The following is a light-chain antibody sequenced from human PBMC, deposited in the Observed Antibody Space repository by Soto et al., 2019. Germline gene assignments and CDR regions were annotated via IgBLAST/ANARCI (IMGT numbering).Light chain of an antibody. CDR1: QSISRL. CDR2: DAC. CDR3: QQYNSYST. V-gene: IGKV1-5*01. Sequence: DIQMTQSPSTLSTSVGDRVSITCRASQSISRLLAWDQQNPGNATKLLNYDACSLNSGVPSRFSGSGSRKEFTLTISSLQPDDFATYCCQQYNSYSTFGRGTKVDNK. J-gene: IGKJ1*01.